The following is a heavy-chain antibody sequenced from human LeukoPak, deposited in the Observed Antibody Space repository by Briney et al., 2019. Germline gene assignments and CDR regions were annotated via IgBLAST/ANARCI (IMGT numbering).Heavy chain of an antibody. D-gene: IGHD3-10*01. CDR2: INPSGGST. J-gene: IGHJ4*02. CDR1: GYTFTSYY. CDR3: ARDRGGYFDY. V-gene: IGHV1-46*01. Sequence: ASVKVSCKASGYTFTSYYMHWVRQAPGQGLEWMGIINPSGGSTSYAQKFQGRVTMTRDTSISTAYMELSRLRSDDTAVYYCARDRGGYFDYWGQGTLVTVSS.